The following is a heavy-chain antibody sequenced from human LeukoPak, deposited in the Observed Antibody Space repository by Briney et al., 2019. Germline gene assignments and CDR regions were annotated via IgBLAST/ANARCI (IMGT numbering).Heavy chain of an antibody. CDR1: GFTFSTYY. J-gene: IGHJ4*02. CDR3: AGGGSYGGYHSY. V-gene: IGHV3-7*01. CDR2: IKQDGSEK. D-gene: IGHD4-23*01. Sequence: PGGSLRLSCAASGFTFSTYYMSWVRQAPGTGLEWVANIKQDGSEKYYVDSVKGRFTISRDNAKNSLYLQMTSLRAEAPALYYCAGGGSYGGYHSYWGQGTPVTASS.